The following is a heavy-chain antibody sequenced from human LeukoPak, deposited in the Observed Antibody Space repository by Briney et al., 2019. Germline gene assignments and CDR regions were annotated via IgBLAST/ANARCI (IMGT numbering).Heavy chain of an antibody. Sequence: PSETLSLTCTVSGGSISSYYWSWIRQPPGKGLEWIGYIYTSGSTNYNPSLKSRVTISVDTSKNQFSLKLSSVTAADTAVYYCARLSNSYGYFQHWGQGTLVTVPS. CDR1: GGSISSYY. J-gene: IGHJ1*01. CDR3: ARLSNSYGYFQH. D-gene: IGHD5-18*01. CDR2: IYTSGST. V-gene: IGHV4-4*09.